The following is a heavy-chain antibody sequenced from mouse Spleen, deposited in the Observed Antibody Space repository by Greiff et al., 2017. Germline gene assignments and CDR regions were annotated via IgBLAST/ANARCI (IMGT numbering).Heavy chain of an antibody. CDR2: IYPRSGNT. CDR1: GYTFTSYG. J-gene: IGHJ1*01. V-gene: IGHV1-81*01. CDR3: ARASNYEDWYFDV. D-gene: IGHD2-5*01. Sequence: QVHVKQSGAELARPGASVKLSCKASGYTFTSYGISWVKQRTGQGLEWIGEIYPRSGNTYYNEKFKGKATLTADKSSSTAYMELRSLTSEDSAVYFCARASNYEDWYFDVWGAGTTVTVSS.